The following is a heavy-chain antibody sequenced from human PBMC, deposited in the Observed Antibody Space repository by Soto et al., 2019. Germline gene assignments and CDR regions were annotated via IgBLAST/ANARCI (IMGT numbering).Heavy chain of an antibody. D-gene: IGHD1-1*01. Sequence: SETLSLTCAVSGCSLRSATYYWSWIRPHPGKGLEWIGYFYHSGSTYYKPSLRSRVTISLDTSKNPFSLNLRSVTDADTAIYYCAREETGNDALDIWGQGTLVTVSS. J-gene: IGHJ3*02. CDR2: FYHSGST. CDR3: AREETGNDALDI. CDR1: GCSLRSATYY. V-gene: IGHV4-31*11.